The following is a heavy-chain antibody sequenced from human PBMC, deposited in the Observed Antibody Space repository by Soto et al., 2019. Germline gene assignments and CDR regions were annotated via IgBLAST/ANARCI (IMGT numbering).Heavy chain of an antibody. CDR3: AKRGSGSQFVY. CDR2: ISGSGGST. J-gene: IGHJ4*02. V-gene: IGHV3-23*01. D-gene: IGHD1-26*01. CDR1: GFTFSSYA. Sequence: EVELLESGGGLVQPGGSLRLSCAASGFTFSSYAMSWVRQAPGKGLEWVSVISGSGGSTYYADSVKGRFTISRDNSKNTLYLQMNSLRAEDTAVYYCAKRGSGSQFVYWGQGTLVTVSS.